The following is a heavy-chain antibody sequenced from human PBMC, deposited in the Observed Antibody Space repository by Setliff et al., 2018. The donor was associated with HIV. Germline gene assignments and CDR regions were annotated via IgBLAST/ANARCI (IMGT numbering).Heavy chain of an antibody. J-gene: IGHJ6*03. D-gene: IGHD2-2*01. CDR1: GGSISGYY. CDR2: IFFTGNT. Sequence: VTLSLTCTVSGGSISGYYWSWIRQPPGKGLEYIGSIFFTGNTIYNPSLKARVTLSVDMSKNQVFLRLSSVTAADTAVYYCVRGYCSSTTCYEDYYYMDVWGKGSTVTVSS. CDR3: VRGYCSSTTCYEDYYYMDV. V-gene: IGHV4-59*01.